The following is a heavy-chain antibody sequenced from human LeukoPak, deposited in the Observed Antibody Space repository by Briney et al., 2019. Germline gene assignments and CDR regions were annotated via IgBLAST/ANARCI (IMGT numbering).Heavy chain of an antibody. V-gene: IGHV4-59*08. Sequence: SETLSLTCTVSGGSISNYYWSWIRQPPGKGLEWIGYIYYNGNTNYNPSLRSRGTMSVDTSKNQFSLRLSSVTAADTAVYYCARGPPVTTTLSAYHIWGQGTMVTVSS. CDR3: ARGPPVTTTLSAYHI. D-gene: IGHD4-17*01. CDR1: GGSISNYY. CDR2: IYYNGNT. J-gene: IGHJ3*02.